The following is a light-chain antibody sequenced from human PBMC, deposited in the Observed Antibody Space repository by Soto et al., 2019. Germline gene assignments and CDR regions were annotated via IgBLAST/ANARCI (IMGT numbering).Light chain of an antibody. J-gene: IGKJ1*01. CDR1: RNISSY. CDR3: QQYGSSWT. V-gene: IGKV3-20*01. Sequence: TLCLSLGKRGTLCFWARRNISSYLIWYQQKPGQAPRLLIYGASSRATGIPDRFSGSGSGTDFTLTISRLEPEDFAVYYCQQYGSSWTFGQGTKVDI. CDR2: GAS.